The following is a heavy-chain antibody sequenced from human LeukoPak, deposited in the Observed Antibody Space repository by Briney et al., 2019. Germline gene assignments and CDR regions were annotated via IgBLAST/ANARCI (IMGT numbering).Heavy chain of an antibody. V-gene: IGHV3-23*01. CDR1: GFTFSSYA. J-gene: IGHJ6*02. CDR2: ISGSGGST. Sequence: GGSLRLSCAASGFTFSSYAMSWVRQAPGKGLEWVSAISGSGGSTYYADSVKGRFTISRDNSKNTLYLQMNSLRAEDTAVYYCARGPDCSGGSCYYYYGMDVWGQGTTVTVSS. CDR3: ARGPDCSGGSCYYYYGMDV. D-gene: IGHD2-15*01.